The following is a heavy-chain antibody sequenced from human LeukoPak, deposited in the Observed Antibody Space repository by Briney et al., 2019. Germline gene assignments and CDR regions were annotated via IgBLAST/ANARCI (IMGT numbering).Heavy chain of an antibody. CDR1: GYTFTRYA. CDR3: ARAVASGYGSDY. V-gene: IGHV7-4-1*02. CDR2: INTNTGNP. Sequence: ASVNVSCKASGYTFTRYAVVWVRQAPEQGLDWMGWINTNTGNPTYAQGFTGRFVFSLDTSVSTAYLQINSLKAEDTAVYYCARAVASGYGSDYWGQGTLVTASS. J-gene: IGHJ4*02. D-gene: IGHD3-10*01.